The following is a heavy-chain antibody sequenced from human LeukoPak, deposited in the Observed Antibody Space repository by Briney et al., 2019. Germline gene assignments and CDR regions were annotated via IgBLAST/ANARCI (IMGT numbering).Heavy chain of an antibody. J-gene: IGHJ4*02. CDR2: ISAYNGDT. D-gene: IGHD1-26*01. Sequence: ASVKVSCKASGYTFNSHGISWVRQAPGQGLEWMGWISAYNGDTNFAQKFQGRVTLTTDRTTSTAYMELRSLRSDGTAVYYCAREGELLDFDYWGQGTLVTVSS. V-gene: IGHV1-18*04. CDR3: AREGELLDFDY. CDR1: GYTFNSHG.